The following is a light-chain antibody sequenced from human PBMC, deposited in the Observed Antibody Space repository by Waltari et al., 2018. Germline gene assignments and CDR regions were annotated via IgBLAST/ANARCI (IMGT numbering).Light chain of an antibody. CDR2: DVS. V-gene: IGLV2-14*01. CDR3: SSYTSGNTLV. J-gene: IGLJ2*01. Sequence: QSALTQPASVSGSPGQSITISCSGTSRDVGGYNYVSWYQQPPGKAPNLMLYDVSKRPPGVSNRFSGSKSGNTASLTISGLQAEDEADYFCSSYTSGNTLVFGGGTSLTVL. CDR1: SRDVGGYNY.